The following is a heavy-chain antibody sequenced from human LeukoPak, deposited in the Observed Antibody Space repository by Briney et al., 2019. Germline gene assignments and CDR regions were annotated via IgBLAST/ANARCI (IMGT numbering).Heavy chain of an antibody. J-gene: IGHJ4*02. Sequence: PSETLSLTCAVYGGSFSGYYWSWIRQPPGKGLEWIGEINHSGSTNYNPSLTSRVTISVDTSKNQFSLKLSSVTAADTAVYYCARTSLHGYDLSGYWGQGTLVTVSS. CDR2: INHSGST. CDR3: ARTSLHGYDLSGY. V-gene: IGHV4-34*01. CDR1: GGSFSGYY. D-gene: IGHD5-12*01.